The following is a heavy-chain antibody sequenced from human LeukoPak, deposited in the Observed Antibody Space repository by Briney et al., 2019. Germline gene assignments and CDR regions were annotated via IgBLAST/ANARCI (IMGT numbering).Heavy chain of an antibody. J-gene: IGHJ3*02. CDR1: GASISSGVYS. V-gene: IGHV4-30-2*01. CDR3: ARVPYYDFQADAFDI. Sequence: SETLSLTCAVSGASISSGVYSWSWIRQPPGTGLEWIGYIYHTGSIDNNPSLRSRLTISVDTSKNQFSLQLNSVTPEDTAVYYCARVPYYDFQADAFDIWGQGAMVTVSS. D-gene: IGHD3-3*01. CDR2: IYHTGSI.